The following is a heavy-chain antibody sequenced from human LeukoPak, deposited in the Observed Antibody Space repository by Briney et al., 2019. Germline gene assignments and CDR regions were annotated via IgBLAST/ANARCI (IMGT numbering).Heavy chain of an antibody. D-gene: IGHD6-19*01. Sequence: PGGSLRLSCAASGFTFSSYAMTWVRQAPGKGLEWVSTISGSGGSTYYADSVKGRFTISRDNSKNTLYLQMNSLRAEDTAVYYCAKDSVAEIYYFDYWGQGTLVTVSS. J-gene: IGHJ4*02. CDR3: AKDSVAEIYYFDY. CDR1: GFTFSSYA. V-gene: IGHV3-23*01. CDR2: ISGSGGST.